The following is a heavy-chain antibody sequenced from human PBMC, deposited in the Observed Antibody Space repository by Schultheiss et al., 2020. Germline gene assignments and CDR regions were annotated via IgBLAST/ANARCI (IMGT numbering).Heavy chain of an antibody. J-gene: IGHJ6*03. D-gene: IGHD6-19*01. CDR1: GFTFRSYA. V-gene: IGHV3-30*18. CDR2: IAHDGSNK. CDR3: AKDREWLPNRNYYYYYMDV. Sequence: GGSLRLSCAASGFTFRSYAMHWVRQAPGKGLEWVAGIAHDGSNKYYADSVKGRFTISRDNSKNTLYLQMNSLRAEDTAVYYCAKDREWLPNRNYYYYYMDVWGKGTTVTVSS.